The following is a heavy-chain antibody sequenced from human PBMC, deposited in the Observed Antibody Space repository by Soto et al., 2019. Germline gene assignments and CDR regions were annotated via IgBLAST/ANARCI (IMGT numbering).Heavy chain of an antibody. V-gene: IGHV3-48*03. CDR2: ISSSGSTI. CDR3: ARKGFWSGYYSGYSYYYYGMDV. Sequence: GGSLRLSCAASGFTFSSYEMNWVRQAPGKGLEWVSYISSSGSTIYYADSVKGRFTISRDNAKNSLYLQMNSLRAEDTAVYYCARKGFWSGYYSGYSYYYYGMDVWGQGTTVTVYS. D-gene: IGHD3-3*01. J-gene: IGHJ6*02. CDR1: GFTFSSYE.